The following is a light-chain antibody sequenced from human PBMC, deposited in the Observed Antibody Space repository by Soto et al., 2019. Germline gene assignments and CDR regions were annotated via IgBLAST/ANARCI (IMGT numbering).Light chain of an antibody. CDR1: QNIRSR. CDR3: QQYKSYFRT. Sequence: DFQMTQSPSTLSASVGDRVTITCRASQNIRSRLAWFQQEPGKAPKLLIYDASSLESGVPQRFSGSGSETEFTLTISSLLPDDFATYFCQQYKSYFRTFGQGTKVDI. J-gene: IGKJ1*01. V-gene: IGKV1-5*01. CDR2: DAS.